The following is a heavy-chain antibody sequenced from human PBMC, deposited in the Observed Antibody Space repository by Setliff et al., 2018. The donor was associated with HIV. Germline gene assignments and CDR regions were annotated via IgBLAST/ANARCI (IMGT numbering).Heavy chain of an antibody. CDR2: IIPFYGTA. D-gene: IGHD3-22*01. J-gene: IGHJ4*02. Sequence: GASVKVSCKASGGSFSAYGISWVRQTRGQGLEWMEGIIPFYGTANYAPNFQVRVTITADESTSTASMELSSLRSEDTAVYYCAIREDYDRGGYFDSWGQGTLVTVSS. CDR1: GGSFSAYG. CDR3: AIREDYDRGGYFDS. V-gene: IGHV1-69*13.